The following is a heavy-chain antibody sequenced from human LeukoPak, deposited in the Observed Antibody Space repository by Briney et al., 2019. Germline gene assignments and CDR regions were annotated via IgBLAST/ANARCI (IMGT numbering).Heavy chain of an antibody. CDR3: ARDLLYYDILTGYPLYYYYYGMDV. CDR1: GYTFTSYD. D-gene: IGHD3-9*01. CDR2: MNPNSGNT. Sequence: ASVKVSCKASGYTFTSYDINWVRQATGQGLEWMGWMNPNSGNTGYAQKFQGRVTMTRNTSIGTAYMELSSLRSEDTAVYYCARDLLYYDILTGYPLYYYYYGMDVWGQGTTVTVSS. J-gene: IGHJ6*02. V-gene: IGHV1-8*01.